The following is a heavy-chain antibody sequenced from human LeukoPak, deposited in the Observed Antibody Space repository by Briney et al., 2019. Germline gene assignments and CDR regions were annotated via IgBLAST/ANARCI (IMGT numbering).Heavy chain of an antibody. CDR2: INPNSGGT. J-gene: IGHJ4*02. V-gene: IGHV1-2*02. CDR3: ARLSGRWFGEFGTDY. Sequence: ASVKVSCKASGYTFTGYYMHWVRQAPGQGLEWMGWINPNSGGTNYAQKFQGRVTMTRDTSISTAYMELSRLRSDDTAVYYCARLSGRWFGEFGTDYWGQGTLVTVSS. D-gene: IGHD3-10*01. CDR1: GYTFTGYY.